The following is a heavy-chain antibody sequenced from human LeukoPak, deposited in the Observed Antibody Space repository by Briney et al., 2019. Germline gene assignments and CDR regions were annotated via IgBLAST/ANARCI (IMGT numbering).Heavy chain of an antibody. Sequence: GGSLRLFCAASGFTFDDYAMHWVSQASARGLEWVSLLSWDGGSIYCADSVKRRFTISRDNSKNSLYLQMNSLRADDTALYSCAEGYGSGTSLFDYWGQGTLVTVSS. D-gene: IGHD3-10*01. CDR1: GFTFDDYA. CDR3: AEGYGSGTSLFDY. CDR2: LSWDGGSI. V-gene: IGHV3-43D*03. J-gene: IGHJ4*02.